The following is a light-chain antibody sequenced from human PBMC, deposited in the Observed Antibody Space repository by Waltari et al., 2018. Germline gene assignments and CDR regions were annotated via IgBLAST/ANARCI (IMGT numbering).Light chain of an antibody. CDR3: CSFAGSYLWV. V-gene: IGLV2-11*01. CDR1: SSDVGGYNY. CDR2: DVS. J-gene: IGLJ3*02. Sequence: QSALTQPRSVSGSPGQSVTISCTGTSSDVGGYNYVSWYQQHPGKAPKLMIYDVSKRPSGVPDRFSGSKSANTASLTISGLQAEDEADYYCCSFAGSYLWVFGGGTKLTVL.